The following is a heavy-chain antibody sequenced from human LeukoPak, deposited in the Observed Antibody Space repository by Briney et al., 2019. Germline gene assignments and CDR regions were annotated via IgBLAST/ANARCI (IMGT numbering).Heavy chain of an antibody. Sequence: ASVKVSCKASGYTFTSYGISWVRQASGQGLEWMGWISAYNGNTNYAQKLQGRVTMTTDTSTSTAYMELRSLRSDDTAVYYCASAYYDLWSGYWGPALDYWGQGTLVTVSS. CDR3: ASAYYDLWSGYWGPALDY. V-gene: IGHV1-18*01. D-gene: IGHD3-3*01. CDR2: ISAYNGNT. CDR1: GYTFTSYG. J-gene: IGHJ4*02.